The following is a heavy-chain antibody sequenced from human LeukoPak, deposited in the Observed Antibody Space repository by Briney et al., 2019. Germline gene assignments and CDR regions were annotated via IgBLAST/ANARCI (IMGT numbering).Heavy chain of an antibody. CDR3: ARSHGSGSYALDNWFDP. V-gene: IGHV4-30-4*01. CDR2: IYYSGST. D-gene: IGHD3-10*01. CDR1: GGSISSGDYY. J-gene: IGHJ5*02. Sequence: SETLSLTCTVSGGSISSGDYYWSWIRQPPGKGLEWIGYIYYSGSTYYNPSLKSRVTISVDTSKNQFSLKLSSVTAADTAVYYCARSHGSGSYALDNWFDPWGQGTLVTVSS.